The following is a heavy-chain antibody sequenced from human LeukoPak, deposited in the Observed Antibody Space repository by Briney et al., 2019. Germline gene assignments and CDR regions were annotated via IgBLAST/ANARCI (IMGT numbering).Heavy chain of an antibody. D-gene: IGHD2-15*01. CDR2: IYYSGST. Sequence: PSETLSLTCTVSGGSISSGGYYWSWIRQHPGKGLEWIGYIYYSGSTYYNPSLKSRVTISVDTSKNQFSLKLSSVTAADTAVYYCARDSTHDSHPGYYFDYWGQGTLVTVSS. V-gene: IGHV4-31*03. CDR1: GGSISSGGYY. J-gene: IGHJ4*02. CDR3: ARDSTHDSHPGYYFDY.